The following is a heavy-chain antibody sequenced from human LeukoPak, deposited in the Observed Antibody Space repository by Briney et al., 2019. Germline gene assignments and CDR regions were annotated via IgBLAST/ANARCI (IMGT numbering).Heavy chain of an antibody. CDR1: GYTFTNYG. Sequence: ASVKVSCKASGYTFTNYGLIWVRRAPGQGLEWMGWISTDNGNTNSVQKLQGRVTLTMDTSTTTAYMELRSLRSDDTAVYYCARGDDAFDFWGQGTMVTVSS. V-gene: IGHV1-18*01. CDR2: ISTDNGNT. CDR3: ARGDDAFDF. J-gene: IGHJ3*01.